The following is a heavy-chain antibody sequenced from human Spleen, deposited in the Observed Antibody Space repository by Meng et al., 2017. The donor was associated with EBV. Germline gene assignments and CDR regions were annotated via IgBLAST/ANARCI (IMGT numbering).Heavy chain of an antibody. D-gene: IGHD1-14*01. CDR2: IYHSGTT. CDR3: ARDQPGWFDP. J-gene: IGHJ5*02. Sequence: QVQLQESGSGRVRPSQTLSLTCTVSGDSITSGGYSWTWIRQTPGKGLEWIGNIYHSGTTYYNPSLKSRVTLSVDTSANQFSLKLTSLTAADTAVYYCARDQPGWFDPWGQGTLVTVSS. CDR1: GDSITSGGYS. V-gene: IGHV4-30-2*01.